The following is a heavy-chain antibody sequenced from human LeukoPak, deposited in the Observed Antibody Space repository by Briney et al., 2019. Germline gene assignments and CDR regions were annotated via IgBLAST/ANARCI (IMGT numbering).Heavy chain of an antibody. CDR1: GFTFSSYG. V-gene: IGHV3-30*03. D-gene: IGHD3-22*01. Sequence: SGGSLRLSCAASGFTFSSYGMHWVRQTPGKGLEWVAFISYDGTNKYYTDSVKGRFTISRDNSMNTLYLQMNSLRAEDTAVYYCARGNSYYDSSGYYPTTGAFDIWGQGTMVTVSS. CDR3: ARGNSYYDSSGYYPTTGAFDI. CDR2: ISYDGTNK. J-gene: IGHJ3*02.